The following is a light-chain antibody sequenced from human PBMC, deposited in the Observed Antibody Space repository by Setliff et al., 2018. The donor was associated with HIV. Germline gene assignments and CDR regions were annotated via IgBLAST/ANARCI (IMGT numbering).Light chain of an antibody. CDR1: SSDVGDYNY. CDR3: SSYTSSSTRV. CDR2: DVS. J-gene: IGLJ1*01. Sequence: QSALAQPASVSGSPGQSITISCTGTSSDVGDYNYVSWYQQHPGKAPQLMIYDVSNRPSGVSNRFSGSKSGNTASLTISGLQAEDGADYYCSSYTSSSTRVFGTGTKVTVL. V-gene: IGLV2-14*03.